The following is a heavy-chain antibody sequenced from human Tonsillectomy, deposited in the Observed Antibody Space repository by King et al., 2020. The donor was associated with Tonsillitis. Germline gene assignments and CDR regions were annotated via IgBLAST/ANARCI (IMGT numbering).Heavy chain of an antibody. Sequence: VQLVESGGGLVQPGGSLRLSCAASGFTFSSYWMSWVRQAPGKGLEWVANIKQDGSEKYYVVSVKGRFTISRDNAKNSLYLQMNSLRAEDTAVYYCARDFWSGYPPTRYFDYWGQGTLVTVSS. CDR2: IKQDGSEK. V-gene: IGHV3-7*04. CDR3: ARDFWSGYPPTRYFDY. D-gene: IGHD3-3*01. CDR1: GFTFSSYW. J-gene: IGHJ4*02.